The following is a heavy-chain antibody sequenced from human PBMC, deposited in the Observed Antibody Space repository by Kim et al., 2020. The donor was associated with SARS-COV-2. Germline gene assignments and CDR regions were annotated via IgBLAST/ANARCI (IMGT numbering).Heavy chain of an antibody. D-gene: IGHD5-18*01. CDR1: GFTFSSYA. CDR3: ARDVRIQLWLYYYGMDV. CDR2: ISYDGSNK. V-gene: IGHV3-30*04. Sequence: GRSLRLSCAASGFTFSSYAMHWVRQAPGKGLEWVAVISYDGSNKYYADSVKGRFTISRDNSKNTLYLQMNSLRAEDTAVYYCARDVRIQLWLYYYGMDV. J-gene: IGHJ6*01.